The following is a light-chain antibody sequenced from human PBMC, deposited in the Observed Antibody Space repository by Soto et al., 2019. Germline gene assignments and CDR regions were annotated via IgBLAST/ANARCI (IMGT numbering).Light chain of an antibody. V-gene: IGKV1-5*03. CDR2: KAS. J-gene: IGKJ1*01. CDR3: QNYNSYSEA. Sequence: DIQMTQSPSTLSGSVGDRVTITCRASQTISSWLAWYQQKPGKAPKLLIYKASTLKSGVPSRFSGSGSGTEFTITISSLQPDDFATYYCQNYNSYSEAFGQGTKVELK. CDR1: QTISSW.